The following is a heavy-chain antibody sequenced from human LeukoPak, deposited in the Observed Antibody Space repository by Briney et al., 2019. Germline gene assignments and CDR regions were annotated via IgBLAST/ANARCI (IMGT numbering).Heavy chain of an antibody. Sequence: PSETLSLTCTVSGGSISSGGYYWSWIRQHPGKGLEWIGYIYYSGSTYYNPSLKSRVTISVDTSKNQFSLKLNSVTAADTAVYYCARHLTASNFPFDYWGQGTLVTVSS. V-gene: IGHV4-31*03. D-gene: IGHD2-21*02. CDR1: GGSISSGGYY. CDR3: ARHLTASNFPFDY. CDR2: IYYSGST. J-gene: IGHJ4*02.